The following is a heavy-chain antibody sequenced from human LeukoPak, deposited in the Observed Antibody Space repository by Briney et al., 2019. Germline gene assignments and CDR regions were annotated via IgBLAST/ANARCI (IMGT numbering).Heavy chain of an antibody. CDR2: IYPGDSDT. J-gene: IGHJ3*02. Sequence: GESLKISCKGSGYSFTSYWIGWVRQMPGKGLEWMGIIYPGDSDTRYSPSFQGQVTISADKSISTAYLQWSSLKASDTAMYYCARRSPTPIVGSAFDIWGQGTMVTVSS. CDR3: ARRSPTPIVGSAFDI. D-gene: IGHD1-26*01. CDR1: GYSFTSYW. V-gene: IGHV5-51*01.